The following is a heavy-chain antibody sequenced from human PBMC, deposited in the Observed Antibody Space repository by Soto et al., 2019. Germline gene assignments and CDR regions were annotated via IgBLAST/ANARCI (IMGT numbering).Heavy chain of an antibody. CDR3: AKDLNTVVVTTGPHLCY. CDR1: GFTFSSYA. Sequence: PGGSLRLSCAASGFTFSSYAMTWVRQAPGKGLEWVSTITGSGGSTYYAESVKGRSTISRDNFKNTLYLQMNSLRAEDTAVYYCAKDLNTVVVTTGPHLCYWGQGTLVTVSS. J-gene: IGHJ4*02. V-gene: IGHV3-23*01. CDR2: ITGSGGST. D-gene: IGHD2-21*02.